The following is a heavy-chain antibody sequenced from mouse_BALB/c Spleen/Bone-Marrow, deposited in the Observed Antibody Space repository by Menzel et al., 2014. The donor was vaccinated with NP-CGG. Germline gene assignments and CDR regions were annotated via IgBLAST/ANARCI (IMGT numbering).Heavy chain of an antibody. CDR1: GYTFSSYW. V-gene: IGHV1-9*01. D-gene: IGHD2-10*01. Sequence: VQLQQSGAELMKPGASMKISCKATGYTFSSYWIEWVKQRPGHGLEWIGEILPGSGSTNYNERFKGKATFTADTSSNTAYMQLSSLTSEDSAVYYCARAYYVNYDAMDYWGQGTSVPVSS. CDR2: ILPGSGST. CDR3: ARAYYVNYDAMDY. J-gene: IGHJ4*01.